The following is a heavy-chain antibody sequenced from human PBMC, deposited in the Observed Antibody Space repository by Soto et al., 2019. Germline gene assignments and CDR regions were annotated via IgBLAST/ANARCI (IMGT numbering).Heavy chain of an antibody. D-gene: IGHD6-13*01. CDR3: ARQMPSSWRYYYYYGMDV. Sequence: SETLSLTCTVSGCSISSSSYYWGWIRQPPGKGLEWIGSIYYSGSTYYNPSLKSRVTISVDTSKNQFSLKLSSVTAADTAVYYCARQMPSSWRYYYYYGMDVWGQGTTVT. CDR1: GCSISSSSYY. CDR2: IYYSGST. V-gene: IGHV4-39*01. J-gene: IGHJ6*02.